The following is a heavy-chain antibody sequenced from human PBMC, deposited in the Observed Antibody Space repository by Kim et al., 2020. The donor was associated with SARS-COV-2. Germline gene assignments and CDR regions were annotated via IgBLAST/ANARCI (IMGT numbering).Heavy chain of an antibody. CDR1: GYTLTELS. V-gene: IGHV1-24*01. CDR3: ATNYDSSGYYAFDI. CDR2: FDPEDGDT. J-gene: IGHJ3*02. D-gene: IGHD3-22*01. Sequence: ASVKVSCKVSGYTLTELSMHWVRQAPGKGLEWMGGFDPEDGDTIYAQKFQGRVTMTEDTSTDTAYMELSSLRSEDTAVYYCATNYDSSGYYAFDIWGQGTMVTVSS.